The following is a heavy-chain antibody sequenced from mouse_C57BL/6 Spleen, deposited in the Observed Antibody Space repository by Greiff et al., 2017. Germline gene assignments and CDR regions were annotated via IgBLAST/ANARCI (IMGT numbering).Heavy chain of an antibody. CDR3: ARWGSGYLYAMDY. Sequence: QVQLQQPGTELVKPGASVKLSCKASGYTFTSYWMHWVKQRPGQGLEWIGNINPSNGGTNYNEKFKSKATLTVDKSSSTAYMQLSSLTSEDSAVXYCARWGSGYLYAMDYWGQGTSVTVSS. V-gene: IGHV1-53*01. CDR1: GYTFTSYW. CDR2: INPSNGGT. J-gene: IGHJ4*01. D-gene: IGHD3-2*02.